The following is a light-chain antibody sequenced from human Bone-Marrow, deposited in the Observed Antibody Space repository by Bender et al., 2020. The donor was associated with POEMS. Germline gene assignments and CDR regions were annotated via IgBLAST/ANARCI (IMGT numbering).Light chain of an antibody. CDR2: DVS. J-gene: IGLJ2*01. Sequence: QSALTQPASVSGSPGQSITISCTGTSSDVGGYNYVSWYQQFPGEVPKLVIYDVSDRPSGVSNRFSGSKTGNTASLTISGLQAEDEADYYCCSYTSSDTALFGGGTKLTVL. V-gene: IGLV2-14*03. CDR1: SSDVGGYNY. CDR3: CSYTSSDTAL.